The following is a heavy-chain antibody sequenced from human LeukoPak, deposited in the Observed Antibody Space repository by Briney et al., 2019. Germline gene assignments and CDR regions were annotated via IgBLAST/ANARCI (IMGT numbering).Heavy chain of an antibody. CDR3: ARGRPGDYFDY. CDR2: INPNSGGT. Sequence: ASVKLSCTASGYTFSGYFMLWVRQAPGQGREWVGWINPNSGGTSYLQNFQGRVTMTRDTSISTAYMDLSRLRSDDTAVYYCARGRPGDYFDYWGQGTLVTVSS. V-gene: IGHV1-2*02. CDR1: GYTFSGYF. D-gene: IGHD6-25*01. J-gene: IGHJ4*02.